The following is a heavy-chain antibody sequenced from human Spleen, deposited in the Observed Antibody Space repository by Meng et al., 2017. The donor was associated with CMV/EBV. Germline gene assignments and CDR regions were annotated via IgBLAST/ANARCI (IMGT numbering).Heavy chain of an antibody. CDR2: IYYSGST. J-gene: IGHJ6*02. D-gene: IGHD6-13*01. Sequence: SETLSLTCTVSGGVSISSSNYYWGWIRQPPGKGLEWIGSIYYSGSTYYNPSLKSRVTISVDTSKNQFSLKLSSVTAADTAVYYCAREYSSSYNYYYYGMDVWGQGTTVTVSS. CDR1: GGVSISSSNYY. V-gene: IGHV4-39*07. CDR3: AREYSSSYNYYYYGMDV.